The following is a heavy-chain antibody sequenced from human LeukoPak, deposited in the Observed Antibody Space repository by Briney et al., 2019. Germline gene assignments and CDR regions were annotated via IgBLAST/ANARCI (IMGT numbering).Heavy chain of an antibody. CDR2: IYYSGST. J-gene: IGHJ6*03. CDR3: ARVRKVPAAMVWYYYYYMDV. D-gene: IGHD2-2*01. Sequence: SETLSLTCTVSGGSISSSSYYWGWIRQPPGKGLEWIGSIYYSGSTYYNPSLKSRVTISVDTSKNQFSLKLSSVTAADTAVYYCARVRKVPAAMVWYYYYYMDVWGKGTTVTVSS. CDR1: GGSISSSSYY. V-gene: IGHV4-39*07.